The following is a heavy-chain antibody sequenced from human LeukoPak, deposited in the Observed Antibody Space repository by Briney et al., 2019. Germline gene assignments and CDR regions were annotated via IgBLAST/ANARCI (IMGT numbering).Heavy chain of an antibody. V-gene: IGHV4-31*03. CDR2: IYYSGST. CDR1: GGSISSGGYY. J-gene: IGHJ4*02. Sequence: SETLSLTCTVSGGSISSGGYYWSWIRQHPGKGLEWIGYIYYSGSTYYNPSLKSRVTISVDTSKNQFSLKLSSVTAADTAVYYCARGRYSGSCSDYWGQGTLVTVSS. CDR3: ARGRYSGSCSDY. D-gene: IGHD1-26*01.